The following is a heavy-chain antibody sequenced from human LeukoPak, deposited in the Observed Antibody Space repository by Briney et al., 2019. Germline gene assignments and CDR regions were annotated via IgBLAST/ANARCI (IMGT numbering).Heavy chain of an antibody. Sequence: SETLSLTCTVSGGSISSSSYYWGWIRQPPGKGLEWIGSIYYSGSTYYNPSLKSRVTISVDTSKNQFSLKLSSATAADTAVYYCARHRVVTWVYWGQGTLVTVSS. D-gene: IGHD4-23*01. CDR3: ARHRVVTWVY. J-gene: IGHJ4*02. CDR1: GGSISSSSYY. V-gene: IGHV4-39*01. CDR2: IYYSGST.